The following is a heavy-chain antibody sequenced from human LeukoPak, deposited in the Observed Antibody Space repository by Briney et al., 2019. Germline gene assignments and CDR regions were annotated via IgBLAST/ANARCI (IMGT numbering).Heavy chain of an antibody. Sequence: GGSLRLSCAASGFTFSNYWMHWVRQAPGKGLVWVSRIKSDGSSTTYADSVKGRLTISRDNAKNTLYLQMNSLRAEDTAVYYCTKSDWFDPWGQGTLVTVSS. CDR1: GFTFSNYW. CDR3: TKSDWFDP. J-gene: IGHJ5*02. CDR2: IKSDGSST. V-gene: IGHV3-74*01. D-gene: IGHD3-3*01.